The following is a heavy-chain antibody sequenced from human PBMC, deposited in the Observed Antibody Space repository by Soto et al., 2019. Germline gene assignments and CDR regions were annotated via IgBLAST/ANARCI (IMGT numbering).Heavy chain of an antibody. CDR1: GFTCSSYA. Sequence: QVQLVESGGGVVQPGRSLRLSCAASGFTCSSYAMHWVRQAPGTGLEWVAVISYDGRDKYYPDSVKGRFTISRDNSKNTLYLQMNRLRAEDTAVYYCARSAGGSYPPYDYWGQGTLVTVSS. J-gene: IGHJ4*02. CDR3: ARSAGGSYPPYDY. D-gene: IGHD1-26*01. CDR2: ISYDGRDK. V-gene: IGHV3-30*04.